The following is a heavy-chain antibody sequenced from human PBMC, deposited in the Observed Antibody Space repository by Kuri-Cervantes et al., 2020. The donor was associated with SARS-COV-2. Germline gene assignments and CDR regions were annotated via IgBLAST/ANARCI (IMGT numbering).Heavy chain of an antibody. V-gene: IGHV4-34*01. CDR2: VNHSGST. D-gene: IGHD1-26*01. Sequence: SETLSLTCAVYGGSFSGYYWCWIRQPPGKGLEWIGEVNHSGSTNYNPSLKSRVTISVDTSKNQFSLKLSSVTAADTAVYYCATGSYYVAYDYWGRGTLVTVSS. J-gene: IGHJ4*02. CDR3: ATGSYYVAYDY. CDR1: GGSFSGYY.